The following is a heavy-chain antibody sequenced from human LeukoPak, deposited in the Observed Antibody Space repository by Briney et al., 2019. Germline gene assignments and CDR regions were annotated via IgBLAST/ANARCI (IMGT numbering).Heavy chain of an antibody. V-gene: IGHV1-69*13. CDR1: GGTFSSYA. D-gene: IGHD2-15*01. J-gene: IGHJ5*02. Sequence: SVKVSCKSSGGTFSSYAISWVRQAPGQGLEWMGGIIPIFGTANYAQRFQGRVTITADESTSTAYMELSSLRSEDTAVYYCARDNPYCSGGSCSFDPWGQGTLVTVSS. CDR2: IIPIFGTA. CDR3: ARDNPYCSGGSCSFDP.